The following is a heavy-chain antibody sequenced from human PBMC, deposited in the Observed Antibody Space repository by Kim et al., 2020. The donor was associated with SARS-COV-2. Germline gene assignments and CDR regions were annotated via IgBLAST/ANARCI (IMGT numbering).Heavy chain of an antibody. CDR2: ISSSSSYI. J-gene: IGHJ1*01. CDR3: SRDGGGWD. CDR1: GFTFSSYS. D-gene: IGHD1-26*01. Sequence: GGSLRLSCAASGFTFSSYSMYWVRQAPGKGLEWVSSISSSSSYIYYADSAKGRFIISRDNANNSLYLQMNSLIAEDTAAVYCSRDGGGWDWGRGTLFSFS. V-gene: IGHV3-21*01.